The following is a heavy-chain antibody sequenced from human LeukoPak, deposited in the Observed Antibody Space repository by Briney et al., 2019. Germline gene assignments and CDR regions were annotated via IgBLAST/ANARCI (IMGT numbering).Heavy chain of an antibody. Sequence: GASVKVSCTASGYTFTGYYMHWVRQAPGQGLEWMGWINPNSGGTNYAQKFQGRVTMTRDTSISTAYMELSRLRSDDTAVYYCARPPAPTLPDDAFDIWGQGTMVTVSS. CDR2: INPNSGGT. CDR1: GYTFTGYY. V-gene: IGHV1-2*02. J-gene: IGHJ3*02. D-gene: IGHD2-2*01. CDR3: ARPPAPTLPDDAFDI.